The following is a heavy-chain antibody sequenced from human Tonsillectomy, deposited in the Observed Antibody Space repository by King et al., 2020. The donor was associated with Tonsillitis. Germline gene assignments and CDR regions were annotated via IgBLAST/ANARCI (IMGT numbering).Heavy chain of an antibody. CDR1: GYSFTGYW. CDR3: ARIRGYSYDPYYFDY. D-gene: IGHD5-18*01. CDR2: IYPGDSDT. V-gene: IGHV5-51*03. Sequence: VQLVESGAEVKTPGESLKISCKGSGYSFTGYWIGWVRQMPGKGLEWMGIIYPGDSDTRYSPSFQGQVTISADKSISTAYLQWSSLKASDTAMYYCARIRGYSYDPYYFDYWGQGTLVTVSS. J-gene: IGHJ4*02.